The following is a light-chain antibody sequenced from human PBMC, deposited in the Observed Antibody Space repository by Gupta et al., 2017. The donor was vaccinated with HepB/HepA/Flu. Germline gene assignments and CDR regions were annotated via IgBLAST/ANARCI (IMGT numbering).Light chain of an antibody. CDR1: QSVSNY. Sequence: ELVLTQPPATLSLSPGERATLSCRASQSVSNYLAWYQQKPGQAPRLLIYNTSDGATGIPARFSGSGSGPVFTLTISSLEPDDSAFYSGQQRSSRPITFGQGTRLEIK. J-gene: IGKJ5*01. CDR2: NTS. CDR3: QQRSSRPIT. V-gene: IGKV3-11*01.